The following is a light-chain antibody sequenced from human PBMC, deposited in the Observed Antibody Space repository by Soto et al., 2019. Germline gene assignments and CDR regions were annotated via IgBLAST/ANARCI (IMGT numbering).Light chain of an antibody. CDR3: QQDGSPLWT. CDR1: QSVGSAW. CDR2: STS. Sequence: ENVLTQSPGTLSLSPGERATLSCRASQSVGSAWLAWYQQKPGQAPRLLLYSTSTRATGIPDRFSGSGSGTDFTLTISRLEPEDLAVDDCQQDGSPLWTFGQGTKVEVK. V-gene: IGKV3-20*01. J-gene: IGKJ1*01.